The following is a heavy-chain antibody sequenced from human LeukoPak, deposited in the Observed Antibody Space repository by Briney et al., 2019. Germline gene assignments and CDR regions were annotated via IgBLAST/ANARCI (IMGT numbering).Heavy chain of an antibody. Sequence: SETLSLICAVYGGSFSGYYWSWIRQPPGKGLEWIGEINHSGSTNYNPSLKSRVTISVDTSKDQFSLKLSSVTAADTAVYYCARGVHCSSTSCTPGGDYSNMYYFDYWGQGTLVTVSS. CDR3: ARGVHCSSTSCTPGGDYSNMYYFDY. D-gene: IGHD2-2*01. V-gene: IGHV4-34*01. J-gene: IGHJ4*02. CDR1: GGSFSGYY. CDR2: INHSGST.